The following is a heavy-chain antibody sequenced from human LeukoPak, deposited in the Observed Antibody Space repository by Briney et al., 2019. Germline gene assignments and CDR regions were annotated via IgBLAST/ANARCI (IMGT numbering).Heavy chain of an antibody. J-gene: IGHJ4*02. Sequence: ETLSLTCTVSGGSISTSNYYWGWVRQAPGKGLEWVSAISGSGGSTYYADSVKGRFTISRDNAKNSLYLQMDSLRVEDTAVYYCARDVDYANPRHDYWGQGTLVTVSS. CDR2: ISGSGGST. CDR3: ARDVDYANPRHDY. CDR1: GGSISTSNYY. D-gene: IGHD4/OR15-4a*01. V-gene: IGHV3-23*01.